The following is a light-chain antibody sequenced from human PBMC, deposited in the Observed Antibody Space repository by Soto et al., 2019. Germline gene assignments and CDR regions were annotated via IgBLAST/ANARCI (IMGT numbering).Light chain of an antibody. V-gene: IGLV2-23*02. CDR1: SSDVGSYNL. CDR2: EVT. J-gene: IGLJ1*01. Sequence: ALTQPASVSGSPGQSITISCTGTSSDVGSYNLVSWYQQHPGKAPKLMIYEVTKRPAGVSNRFSGSKSGNTASLTISGLQAEDEADYYCCSYAGSSTYVFGTGTKVTVL. CDR3: CSYAGSSTYV.